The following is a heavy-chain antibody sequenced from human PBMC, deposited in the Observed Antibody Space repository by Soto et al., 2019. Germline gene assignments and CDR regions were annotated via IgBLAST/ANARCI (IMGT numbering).Heavy chain of an antibody. Sequence: QVQLVESGGGVVQPGRSLRLSCAASGFTFSSFAMHWVRQAPGKGLEWLAVISSDVVNYYYAESVKGRFTISRDNSKNTLYLQRNSLRNEDRAVYYCAGGGAWTPEGLGYWGQGTLVTVSS. CDR1: GFTFSSFA. J-gene: IGHJ4*02. CDR2: ISSDVVNY. D-gene: IGHD2-15*01. V-gene: IGHV3-30-3*01. CDR3: AGGGAWTPEGLGY.